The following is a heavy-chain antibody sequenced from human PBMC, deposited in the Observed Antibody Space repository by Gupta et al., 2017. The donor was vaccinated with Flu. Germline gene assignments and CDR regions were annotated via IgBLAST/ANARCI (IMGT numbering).Heavy chain of an antibody. V-gene: IGHV1-2*04. D-gene: IGHD4-17*01. CDR2: INPTSGGT. CDR1: GYTFTGSY. CDR3: ARDMGRGGTVTAFSMDV. Sequence: QAQLVQSGAEVKKPGASVTVSCKAYGYTFTGSYMHWVRQAPGQGLEWMGWINPTSGGTTYAQKVQGWVTITRDTSISTAYMGLSRLRSDDTAVYYCARDMGRGGTVTAFSMDVWGQGTTVTVSS. J-gene: IGHJ6*02.